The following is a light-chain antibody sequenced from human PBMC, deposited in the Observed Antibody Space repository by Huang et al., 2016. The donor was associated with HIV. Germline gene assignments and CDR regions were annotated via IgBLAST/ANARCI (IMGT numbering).Light chain of an antibody. Sequence: EIVMTQSPATLSVSPGERSTLSCRASQNINNKLAWYQQIPCQAPRLLIYGASTSATGFPARFSGSVSGTEFTLTISSLQSEDCALYYCQQYNSWPPLTFGGGTKVEIK. CDR2: GAS. CDR1: QNINNK. J-gene: IGKJ4*01. CDR3: QQYNSWPPLT. V-gene: IGKV3-15*01.